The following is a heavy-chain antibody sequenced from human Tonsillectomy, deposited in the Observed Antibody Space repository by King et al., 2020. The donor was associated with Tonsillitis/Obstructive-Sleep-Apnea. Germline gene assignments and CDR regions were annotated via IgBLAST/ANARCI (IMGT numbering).Heavy chain of an antibody. V-gene: IGHV4-59*01. J-gene: IGHJ4*02. Sequence: QLQESGPGLVKPSETLSLTCTVSGGSISTYYWSWIRQPPGKGLEWIGYIYYSGSTNYNPSLQSRVTIPVDTSKNQFSLKLSSLTAADTAGYYCARRVVGPYLDYWGQGNLVTVSS. CDR2: IYYSGST. CDR3: ARRVVGPYLDY. CDR1: GGSISTYY. D-gene: IGHD3-16*02.